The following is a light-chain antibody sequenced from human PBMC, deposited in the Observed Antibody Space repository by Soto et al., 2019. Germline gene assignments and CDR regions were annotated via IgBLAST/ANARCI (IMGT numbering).Light chain of an antibody. CDR3: QQYYSTPLT. J-gene: IGKJ4*01. CDR2: ASS. V-gene: IGKV1-12*01. CDR1: QGISSW. Sequence: EIQMTQSPSSVAASVADSVTITCRASQGISSWLAWYQQKPGKAPKLLIYASSSLQSGVPSRFSGSGSGTDVTLTISSLQAEDVAVYYGQQYYSTPLTGGGGNKGDIK.